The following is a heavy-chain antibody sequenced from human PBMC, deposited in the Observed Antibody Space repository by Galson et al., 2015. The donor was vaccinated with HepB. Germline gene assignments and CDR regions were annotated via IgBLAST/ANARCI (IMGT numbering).Heavy chain of an antibody. CDR3: ARQALYSSGPSRANWFDP. Sequence: QSGAEVKKPGESLRISCKGSGYSFTSYWISWVRQMPGKGLEWMGRIDPSDSYTNYSPSFQGHVTISADKSISTAYLQWSSLKASDTAMYYCARQALYSSGPSRANWFDPWGQGTLVTVSS. CDR1: GYSFTSYW. D-gene: IGHD6-19*01. J-gene: IGHJ5*02. CDR2: IDPSDSYT. V-gene: IGHV5-10-1*01.